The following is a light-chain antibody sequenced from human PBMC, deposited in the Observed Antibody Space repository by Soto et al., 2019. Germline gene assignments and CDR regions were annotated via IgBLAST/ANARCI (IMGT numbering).Light chain of an antibody. V-gene: IGLV2-11*01. J-gene: IGLJ1*01. CDR1: SSDVGGYNY. CDR2: DVS. CDR3: SSYAGSYTYV. Sequence: QSVLTQPRSVSGSPGQSASISCTGTSSDVGGYNYVSWYQQYPGKAPKLIVYDVSERPSGVPDRFSGSKSGNTASLTISGLQAEDEADYYCSSYAGSYTYVFGTGTKLTVL.